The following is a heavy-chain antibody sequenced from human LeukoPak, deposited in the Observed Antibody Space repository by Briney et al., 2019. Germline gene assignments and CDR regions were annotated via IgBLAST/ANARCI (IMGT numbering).Heavy chain of an antibody. V-gene: IGHV3-64*01. CDR2: ISSNGGST. CDR1: GFTFSSYA. J-gene: IGHJ4*02. CDR3: ARSVTMVRGVTQGYFDY. Sequence: PGGSLRLSCAASGFTFSSYAMHWVRQAPGKGLEYVSAISSNGGSTYYANSVKGRFTISRDNSKNTLYLQMGSLRAEDMAVYYCARSVTMVRGVTQGYFDYWGQGTLVTVSS. D-gene: IGHD3-10*01.